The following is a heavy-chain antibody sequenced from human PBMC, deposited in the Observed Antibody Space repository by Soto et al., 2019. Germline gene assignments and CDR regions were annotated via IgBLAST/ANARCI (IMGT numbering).Heavy chain of an antibody. Sequence: GGSLRLSCAASGFTFSSYEMNWVRQAPGKGLEWVSYISSSGSTIYYADSVKGRFTISRDNAKNSLYLQMNSLRAEDTAVYFCARDTIVALNDCDIWGHGTLVTVSS. D-gene: IGHD5-12*01. V-gene: IGHV3-48*03. CDR2: ISSSGSTI. J-gene: IGHJ3*02. CDR1: GFTFSSYE. CDR3: ARDTIVALNDCDI.